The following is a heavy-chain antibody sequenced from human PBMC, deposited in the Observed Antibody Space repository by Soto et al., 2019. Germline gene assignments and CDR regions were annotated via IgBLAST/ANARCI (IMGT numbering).Heavy chain of an antibody. CDR2: IYYSGSS. CDR3: GRENRYYDSTSLSGYYYGMDV. D-gene: IGHD3-10*01. J-gene: IGHJ6*01. Sequence: SETLSLTCTVSGGSINSDPYFWSWIRQQPGKGLEWVGHIYYSGSSYYNPSLKSRLRLSVDTSKSQFSLSLTSVTAADTAVYYCGRENRYYDSTSLSGYYYGMDVWGQGTTVTVSS. CDR1: GGSINSDPYF. V-gene: IGHV4-31*03.